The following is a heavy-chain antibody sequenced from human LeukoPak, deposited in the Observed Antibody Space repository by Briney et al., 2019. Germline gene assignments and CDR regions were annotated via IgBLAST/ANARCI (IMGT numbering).Heavy chain of an antibody. D-gene: IGHD3-10*01. CDR2: IYHSGST. CDR3: ARLGWFGEFGY. CDR1: GGSISSGGYS. Sequence: SQTLSLTCAVSGGSISSGGYSWSWILQPPGKGLEWIGYIYHSGSTYYNPSLKSRVTISVDRSKNQFSLKLSSVTAADTAVYYCARLGWFGEFGYWGQGTLVTVSS. V-gene: IGHV4-30-2*01. J-gene: IGHJ4*02.